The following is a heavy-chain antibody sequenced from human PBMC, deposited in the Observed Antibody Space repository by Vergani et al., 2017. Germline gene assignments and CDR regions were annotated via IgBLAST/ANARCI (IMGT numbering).Heavy chain of an antibody. CDR1: GFTFDDYA. Sequence: EVQLVESGGGLVQPGRSLRLSCAASGFTFDDYAMHWVRQAPGKGLEWVSGISWNSGSIGYADSVKGRFTISRDNAKNSLYLQMNSLRAEDTSVYYCARRGGGGASYYFDYWGQGTLVTVSS. CDR2: ISWNSGSI. CDR3: ARRGGGGASYYFDY. J-gene: IGHJ4*02. D-gene: IGHD3-16*01. V-gene: IGHV3-9*01.